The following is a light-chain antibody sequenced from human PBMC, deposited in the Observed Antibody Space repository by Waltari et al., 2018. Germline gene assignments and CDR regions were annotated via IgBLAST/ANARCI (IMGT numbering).Light chain of an antibody. CDR2: GNT. Sequence: QSVLTQPPSVSGAPGQRVTIPCPGGTSNIGAGYDVHWYQQLPGTAPKLLIYGNTNRPSGVPDRFSGSKSGTSASLAIAGLQAEDEGDYYCQSSDGSLTLFGGGTRLTVL. V-gene: IGLV1-40*01. J-gene: IGLJ2*01. CDR3: QSSDGSLTL. CDR1: TSNIGAGYD.